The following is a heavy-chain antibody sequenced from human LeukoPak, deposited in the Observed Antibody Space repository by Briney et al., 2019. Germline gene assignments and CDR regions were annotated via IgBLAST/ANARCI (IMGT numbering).Heavy chain of an antibody. V-gene: IGHV1-46*01. Sequence: ASVKVSCKASGYTFTTYYIHWVRQAPGQGLEWMGIINPSGGSTSYAQKFQGRVTMTRDTSTSTVHMELSSLRSEDTAVYYCARVSSPSTTGYYYPFDYWGQGTLVTVSS. J-gene: IGHJ4*02. CDR3: ARVSSPSTTGYYYPFDY. D-gene: IGHD3-22*01. CDR2: INPSGGST. CDR1: GYTFTTYY.